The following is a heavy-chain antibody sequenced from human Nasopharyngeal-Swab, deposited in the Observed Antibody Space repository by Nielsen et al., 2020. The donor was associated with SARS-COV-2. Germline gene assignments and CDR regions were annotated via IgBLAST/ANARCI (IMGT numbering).Heavy chain of an antibody. D-gene: IGHD5-12*01. CDR3: ARDSIVATIDY. V-gene: IGHV3-11*04. J-gene: IGHJ4*02. Sequence: WIRQPPGKGLEWVSYISSSGSTIYYADSVKGRFTISRDNAKNSLYLQMNSLRAEDTAVYYCARDSIVATIDYWGQGTLVTVSS. CDR2: ISSSGSTI.